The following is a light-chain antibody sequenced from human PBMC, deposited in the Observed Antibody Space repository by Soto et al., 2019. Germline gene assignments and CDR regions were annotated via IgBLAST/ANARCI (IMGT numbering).Light chain of an antibody. J-gene: IGLJ2*01. CDR2: GNS. Sequence: PVLTQPPSVSGAPGQRVTISCTGSSSNIGAGYDVHWYQQLPGTAPKLLIYGNSNRPSGVPDRFSGSKSGTSASLAITGLQAEDEADYHCQSSDSSLSGVVFGGGTKVTVL. CDR1: SSNIGAGYD. V-gene: IGLV1-40*01. CDR3: QSSDSSLSGVV.